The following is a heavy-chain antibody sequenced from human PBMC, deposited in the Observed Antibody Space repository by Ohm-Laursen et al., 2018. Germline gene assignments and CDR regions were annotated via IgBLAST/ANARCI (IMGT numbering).Heavy chain of an antibody. Sequence: ASVKVSCKSSGYTFDSFGITWVRQAPGQGLEWMGWISPYSGQTKYALKLQGRVTMTTDTSTSTAYMDVRGLRSDDTAVYYCARGDTYGFDYWGQGTLVTVSS. CDR1: GYTFDSFG. CDR3: ARGDTYGFDY. V-gene: IGHV1-18*01. D-gene: IGHD3-10*01. J-gene: IGHJ4*02. CDR2: ISPYSGQT.